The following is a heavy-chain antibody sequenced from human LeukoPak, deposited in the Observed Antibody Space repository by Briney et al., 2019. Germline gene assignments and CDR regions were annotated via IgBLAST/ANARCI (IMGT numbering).Heavy chain of an antibody. J-gene: IGHJ4*02. CDR3: ARDKGQQLVPHDFDY. V-gene: IGHV3-9*01. CDR1: GFTFDDYA. Sequence: GGSLRPSCAASGFTFDDYAMHWVRQAPGKGLEWVSGISWNSGSIGYADSVKGRFTISRDNAKNSLYLQMNSLRAEDTAVYYCARDKGQQLVPHDFDYWGQGTLVTVSS. CDR2: ISWNSGSI. D-gene: IGHD6-13*01.